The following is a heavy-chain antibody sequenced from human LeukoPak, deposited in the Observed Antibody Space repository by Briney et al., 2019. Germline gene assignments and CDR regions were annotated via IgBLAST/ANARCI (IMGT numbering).Heavy chain of an antibody. CDR3: AHRSMVRENYFDY. V-gene: IGHV2-5*01. Sequence: SGPTLVNPTQTLTLTCTFSGFSLGTRGGGVGWIRQPPGKALEWLSLIYWNDDKRYSPSLKSSLTITKHTSKNQVVLTITNMDPVDTATYYCAHRSMVRENYFDYWGQGTLVTVSS. D-gene: IGHD3-10*01. J-gene: IGHJ4*02. CDR1: GFSLGTRGGG. CDR2: IYWNDDK.